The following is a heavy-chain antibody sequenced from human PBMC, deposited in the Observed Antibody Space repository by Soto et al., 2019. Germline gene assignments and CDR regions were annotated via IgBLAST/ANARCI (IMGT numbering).Heavy chain of an antibody. V-gene: IGHV1-69*18. Sequence: QVQLVQSGAEVKKPGSSVKVSCKASGGTFSSYAISWVRQAPGQGLEWLGRIIPIFGTANYAQKFQGRVTITADESTSTAYRELSSLRTGDTAVYYCARDWGGKFSWFEPWGQGTLVTVFS. D-gene: IGHD3-16*01. CDR1: GGTFSSYA. J-gene: IGHJ5*02. CDR3: ARDWGGKFSWFEP. CDR2: IIPIFGTA.